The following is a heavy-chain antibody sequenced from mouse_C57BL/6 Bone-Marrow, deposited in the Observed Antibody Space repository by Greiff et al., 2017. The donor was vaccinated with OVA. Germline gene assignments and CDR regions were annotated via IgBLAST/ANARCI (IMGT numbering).Heavy chain of an antibody. J-gene: IGHJ3*01. Sequence: VKLQQSGAELVKPGASVKLSCKASGYTFTSYWMHWVKQRPGQGLEWIGMIHPNSGSTNYNEKFKSKATLTVDKSSSTAYMQLSSLTSEDSAVYYCALNCAYWGQGTLVTVSA. CDR2: IHPNSGST. V-gene: IGHV1-64*01. CDR1: GYTFTSYW. CDR3: ALNCAY. D-gene: IGHD4-1*01.